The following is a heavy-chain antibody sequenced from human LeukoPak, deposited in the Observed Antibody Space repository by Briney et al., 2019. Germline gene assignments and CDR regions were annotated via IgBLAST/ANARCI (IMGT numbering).Heavy chain of an antibody. CDR1: GFTVSSNY. Sequence: GGSLRLSCAASGFTVSSNYMSWVRQAPGKGLEWISVIYSGGNTYYSDSVKGRFTISRDNSRNTLYLQMNSLRAEDTAVYYCAIDLGSSGYLNFDQWGQGTLVTVSS. CDR3: AIDLGSSGYLNFDQ. D-gene: IGHD3-22*01. J-gene: IGHJ4*02. CDR2: IYSGGNT. V-gene: IGHV3-66*01.